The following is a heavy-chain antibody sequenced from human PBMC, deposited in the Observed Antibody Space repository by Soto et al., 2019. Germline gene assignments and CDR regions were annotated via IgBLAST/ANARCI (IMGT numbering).Heavy chain of an antibody. Sequence: GESLKISCNGSGYSFTSYWIGWVRQMPGKGLEWMGIIYPGDSDTRYSPSFQGQVTISADKSISTAYLQWSSLKASDTAMYYCARSLAGSYYYYGMDVWGQGTTVTVS. CDR1: GYSFTSYW. CDR3: ARSLAGSYYYYGMDV. CDR2: IYPGDSDT. J-gene: IGHJ6*02. V-gene: IGHV5-51*01. D-gene: IGHD6-19*01.